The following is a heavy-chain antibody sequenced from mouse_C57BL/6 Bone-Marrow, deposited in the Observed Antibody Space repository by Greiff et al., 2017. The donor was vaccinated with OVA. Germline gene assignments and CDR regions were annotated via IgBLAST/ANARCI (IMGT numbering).Heavy chain of an antibody. CDR2: IHPNSGST. CDR3: ASPIYYGSSYWYFYV. D-gene: IGHD1-1*01. Sequence: VQLQQPGAELVKPGASVKLSCKASGYTFTSYWMHWVKQRPGQGLEWIGMIHPNSGSTNYNEKFKSKATLTVDKSSSTAYMQLSSLTSEDSAVYYCASPIYYGSSYWYFYVWGTGTTVTVSS. J-gene: IGHJ1*03. V-gene: IGHV1-64*01. CDR1: GYTFTSYW.